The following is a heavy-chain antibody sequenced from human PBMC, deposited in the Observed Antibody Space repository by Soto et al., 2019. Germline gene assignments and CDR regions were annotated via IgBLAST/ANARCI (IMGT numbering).Heavy chain of an antibody. D-gene: IGHD3-22*01. J-gene: IGHJ6*02. CDR3: ARSPDSSGYYPRRYYYGMDV. CDR2: IYHSGST. Sequence: SETLSLTCAVSGGSISSSNWWSWVRQPQGKGLDWIGEIYHSGSTNYNPSLKSRVTISVDKSKNQFSLKLSSVTAADTAVYYCARSPDSSGYYPRRYYYGMDVWGQGTTVTVSS. CDR1: GGSISSSNW. V-gene: IGHV4-4*02.